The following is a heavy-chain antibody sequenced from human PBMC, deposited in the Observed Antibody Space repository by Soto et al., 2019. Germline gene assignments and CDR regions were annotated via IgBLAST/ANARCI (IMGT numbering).Heavy chain of an antibody. V-gene: IGHV1-18*01. J-gene: IGHJ6*02. CDR3: AMVDVDVTPSPQDV. D-gene: IGHD2-2*01. Sequence: QVQLVQSGAEVKNPGASVKVSCKASGYTFTRYGIGWARQAPGQGLEWMGWINTYNGNTNYAQNVQGRVTLTTDTSTSTAYMELRSLRSNDTAIYYCAMVDVDVTPSPQDVCGQGTTVIVSS. CDR1: GYTFTRYG. CDR2: INTYNGNT.